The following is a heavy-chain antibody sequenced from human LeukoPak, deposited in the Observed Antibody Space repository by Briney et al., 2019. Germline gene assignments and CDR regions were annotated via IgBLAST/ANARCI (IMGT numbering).Heavy chain of an antibody. CDR3: ARGYGSGTFAFDY. J-gene: IGHJ4*02. CDR2: INPNTGYT. CDR1: GYTFTDYY. D-gene: IGHD3-10*01. V-gene: IGHV1-2*02. Sequence: ASAKVSCKASGYTFTDYYMHWVRQAPGQGLEWMGWINPNTGYTNYAQKFQGRVTMTRYTSISTAYMEMSRLRSDDTALYYCARGYGSGTFAFDYWGQGTLVTVSS.